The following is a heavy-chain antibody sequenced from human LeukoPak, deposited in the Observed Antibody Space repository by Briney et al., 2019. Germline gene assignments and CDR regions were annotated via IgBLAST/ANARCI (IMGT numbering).Heavy chain of an antibody. J-gene: IGHJ6*02. CDR2: ISYDGSNK. V-gene: IGHV3-30-3*01. CDR3: ASLKDFWSGYYSRYYYYGMDV. D-gene: IGHD3-3*01. Sequence: GRSLRLSCAAPGFTFSSYATHWVRQAPGKGLEWVAVISYDGSNKYYADSVKGRFTISRDNSKNTLYLQMNSLRAEDTAVYYCASLKDFWSGYYSRYYYYGMDVWGQGTTVTVSS. CDR1: GFTFSSYA.